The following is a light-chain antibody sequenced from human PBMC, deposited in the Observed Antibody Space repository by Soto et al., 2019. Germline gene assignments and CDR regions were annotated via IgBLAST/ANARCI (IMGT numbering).Light chain of an antibody. J-gene: IGKJ1*01. CDR2: GAS. Sequence: EIVVTQSPGTLSLSPGESATLSCRASQSVSGRYLAWYQQKPGQSPRLLIYGASTRATGVPDRFSGSGSGTKFPLPISRLEPEDFAVYFWQQEGSSLPWTFGQGTTVEMK. V-gene: IGKV3-20*01. CDR1: QSVSGRY. CDR3: QQEGSSLPWT.